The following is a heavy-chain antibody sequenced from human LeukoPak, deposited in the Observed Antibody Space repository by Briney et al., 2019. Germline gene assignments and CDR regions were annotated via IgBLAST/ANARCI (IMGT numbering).Heavy chain of an antibody. J-gene: IGHJ3*02. Sequence: ASVKVSCKASGYTFTGYYMHWVRQAPGQGLEWMGWINPNSGGTNYAQKFQGRVTMTRDTSISTAYMELSRLRSDDTAVYYCARGRCSGGSCHPRGAFDIWGQGTMVTVSS. CDR1: GYTFTGYY. V-gene: IGHV1-2*02. D-gene: IGHD2-15*01. CDR2: INPNSGGT. CDR3: ARGRCSGGSCHPRGAFDI.